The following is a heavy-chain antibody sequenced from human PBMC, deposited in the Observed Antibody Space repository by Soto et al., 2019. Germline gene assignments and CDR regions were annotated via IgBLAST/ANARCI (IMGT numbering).Heavy chain of an antibody. V-gene: IGHV4-31*03. CDR1: VGCISSGGYS. J-gene: IGHJ5*02. D-gene: IGHD2-15*01. Sequence: KTAETLSVSCTVSVGCISSGGYSWSWIRQHPGKGLEWIGYIYYSGSTYYNPSLKSRVTISVDTSKNQFSLKLSSVTAADTAVYYCARYCSGGSCYAGGWFDPWGQGTMVTVSS. CDR3: ARYCSGGSCYAGGWFDP. CDR2: IYYSGST.